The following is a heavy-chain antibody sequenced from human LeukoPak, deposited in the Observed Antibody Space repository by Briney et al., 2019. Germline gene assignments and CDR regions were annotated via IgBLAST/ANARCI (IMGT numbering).Heavy chain of an antibody. CDR2: ISAYNGNT. V-gene: IGHV1-18*01. Sequence: ASVKVSCKASGYTFTSYGISWVRQAPGQGLEWMGWISAYNGNTNYAQKLQGRVTMTTDTSTSTAYMELRSLRSDDTAVYYCARDVRSSGTKDLFDYWGQGTLVTVSS. CDR1: GYTFTSYG. J-gene: IGHJ4*02. D-gene: IGHD3-22*01. CDR3: ARDVRSSGTKDLFDY.